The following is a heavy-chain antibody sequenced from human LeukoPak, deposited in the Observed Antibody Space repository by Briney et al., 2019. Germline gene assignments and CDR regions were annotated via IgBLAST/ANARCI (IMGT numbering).Heavy chain of an antibody. J-gene: IGHJ4*02. D-gene: IGHD2/OR15-2a*01. Sequence: PGGSLRLSCAASGFTFSSYAMSWVRQAPGKGLEWVSSISRSGGSTYNADSVKGRFTISRDNPKNTLYLQMNSLRAEDTAVYYCAKGGINIFDYWGQGTLVTVSS. V-gene: IGHV3-23*01. CDR2: ISRSGGST. CDR3: AKGGINIFDY. CDR1: GFTFSSYA.